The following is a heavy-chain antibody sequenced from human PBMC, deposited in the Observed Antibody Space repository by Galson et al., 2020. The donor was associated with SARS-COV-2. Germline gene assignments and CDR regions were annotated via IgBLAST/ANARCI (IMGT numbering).Heavy chain of an antibody. CDR1: GGSISTYY. J-gene: IGHJ5*02. Sequence: ASETLSLTCTVSGGSISTYYWSWIRQPPGQGLEWIGYLYYGGNTNYNPSLQSRVTISVDTSKSQFSLKLNSVTAADTAVYYCARLPVVRGVDAWGEGILVTVAS. CDR2: LYYGGNT. D-gene: IGHD3-10*01. V-gene: IGHV4-59*08. CDR3: ARLPVVRGVDA.